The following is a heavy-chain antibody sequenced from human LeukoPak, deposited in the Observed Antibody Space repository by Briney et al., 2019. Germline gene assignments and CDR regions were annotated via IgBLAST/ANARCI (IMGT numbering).Heavy chain of an antibody. Sequence: SETLSLTCAVYIVSFTNYYWNWIRQTPGKGLEWIGEVNDSGGTNINPSLRGRVILSVDTSKNQFSLKLSSVTAADTAVYYCARARTARIQLWLRERWFDPWGQGTLVTVSS. D-gene: IGHD5-18*01. V-gene: IGHV4-34*01. CDR2: VNDSGGT. J-gene: IGHJ5*02. CDR3: ARARTARIQLWLRERWFDP. CDR1: IVSFTNYY.